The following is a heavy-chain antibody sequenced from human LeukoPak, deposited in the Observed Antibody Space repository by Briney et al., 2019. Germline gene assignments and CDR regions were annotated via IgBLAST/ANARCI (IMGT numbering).Heavy chain of an antibody. V-gene: IGHV4-61*08. CDR2: IYYSGST. Sequence: SETLSLTCTVSGGSISSGDYYWSWIRQPPGKGLEWIGYIYYSGSTNYNPSLKSRVTISVDTSKNQFSLKLSSVTAADTAVYYCATSRGYSGYYYYGMDVWGKGTTVTVSS. J-gene: IGHJ6*04. CDR1: GGSISSGDYY. CDR3: ATSRGYSGYYYYGMDV. D-gene: IGHD5-12*01.